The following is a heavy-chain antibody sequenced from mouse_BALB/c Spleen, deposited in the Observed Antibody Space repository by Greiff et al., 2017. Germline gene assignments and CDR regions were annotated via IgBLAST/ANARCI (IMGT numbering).Heavy chain of an antibody. V-gene: IGHV1-37*01. CDR3: GMHYRYNVNAMDY. CDR2: INPYNGDT. J-gene: IGHJ4*01. CDR1: GYSFTGYF. D-gene: IGHD2-14*01. Sequence: VQLKESGPELVKPGASVKISCKASGYSFTGYFMNWVKQSHGKSLEWIGRINPYNGDTFYNQKFKGKATLTVDKSSSTAHMELLSLTSEDSAVYYCGMHYRYNVNAMDYWGQGTSVTVSS.